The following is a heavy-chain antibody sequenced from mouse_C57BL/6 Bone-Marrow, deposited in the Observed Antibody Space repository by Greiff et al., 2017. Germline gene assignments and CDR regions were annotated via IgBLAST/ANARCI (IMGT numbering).Heavy chain of an antibody. CDR3: ARGRITTVVANFDY. CDR1: GYTFTSYG. D-gene: IGHD1-1*01. V-gene: IGHV1-81*01. CDR2: INPRSGNT. J-gene: IGHJ2*01. Sequence: QVQLQQSGAELARPGASVKLSCKASGYTFTSYGISWVKQRTGQGLEWIGEINPRSGNTYYNEKFKGKATLTADKSSSTAYMELRSLTSEDSAVYFCARGRITTVVANFDYWGQGTTLTVSS.